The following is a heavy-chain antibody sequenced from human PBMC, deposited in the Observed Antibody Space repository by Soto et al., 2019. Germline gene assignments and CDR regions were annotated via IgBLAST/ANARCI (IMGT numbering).Heavy chain of an antibody. V-gene: IGHV4-39*01. J-gene: IGHJ4*02. D-gene: IGHD2-15*01. CDR1: GVSINTNNYY. CDR2: IFYSGST. Sequence: PSETLSLTCTVSGVSINTNNYYWGWVRHPPGKGLEWIGNIFYSGSTFYNPSLRSRLTISVDTSKNQFSLRLNSVTAADAAVYYCAGFVVPASRNTGFDYWGQGTLVTVSS. CDR3: AGFVVPASRNTGFDY.